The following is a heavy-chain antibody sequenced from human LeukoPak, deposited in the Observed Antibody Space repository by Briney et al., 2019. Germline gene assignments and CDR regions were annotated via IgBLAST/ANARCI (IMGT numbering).Heavy chain of an antibody. CDR2: IKGDGIST. CDR1: GFDFSSNW. CDR3: AKDHYWSIDY. D-gene: IGHD3-3*01. Sequence: VQLGGSLRLSCAASGFDFSSNWMHWVRHAPGQGLVCVSRIKGDGISTNYAASVKGRFTISRGIAKNTLYLQMNSLRAEDTGVYYCAKDHYWSIDYWGRGTLVTVSS. V-gene: IGHV3-74*01. J-gene: IGHJ4*02.